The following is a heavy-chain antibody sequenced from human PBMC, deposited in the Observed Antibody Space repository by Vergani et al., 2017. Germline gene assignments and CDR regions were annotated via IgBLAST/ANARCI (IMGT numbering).Heavy chain of an antibody. Sequence: HLVESGGDVFQPGGSLTVSCVASGFSFSTYGTHWVRQAPGEGLEWVAVIEYHEQNIEYADSVKGRFAISGDNSRNSLYLQMNSLRVEDTAVYYCATNQPTTSDHSYSDEWGQGTLVTVSS. V-gene: IGHV3-30*02. J-gene: IGHJ4*02. D-gene: IGHD2-21*01. CDR2: IEYHEQNI. CDR1: GFSFSTYG. CDR3: ATNQPTTSDHSYSDE.